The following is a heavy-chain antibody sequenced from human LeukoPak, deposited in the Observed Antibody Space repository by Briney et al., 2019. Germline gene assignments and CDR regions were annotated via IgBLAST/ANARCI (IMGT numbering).Heavy chain of an antibody. V-gene: IGHV1-46*01. CDR1: GYTFTSYY. Sequence: ASVKVSCKASGYTFTSYYMHWVRQAPGQGLEWMGIINPSGGSTSYAQKFQGRVTMTRDTSTSTVYMELSSLRSEDTAVYYCARGGKGNADGYNQALDYWGQGTLVTVSS. CDR2: INPSGGST. CDR3: ARGGKGNADGYNQALDY. J-gene: IGHJ4*02. D-gene: IGHD5-24*01.